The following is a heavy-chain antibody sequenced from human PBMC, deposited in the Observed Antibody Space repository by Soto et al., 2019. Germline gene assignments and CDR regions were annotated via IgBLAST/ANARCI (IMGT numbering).Heavy chain of an antibody. CDR2: INGGNDKT. Sequence: ASVKVASKASGYHFTMYTIYWVRQAPRQRLEWLGWINGGNDKTGYSQRFQGRLTITKKTSATTAFMELSSLRSEDTAVYYCARVGYFDSDGFPRHYDYWGQGTLVAVSS. CDR3: ARVGYFDSDGFPRHYDY. V-gene: IGHV1-3*01. CDR1: GYHFTMYT. D-gene: IGHD3-22*01. J-gene: IGHJ4*02.